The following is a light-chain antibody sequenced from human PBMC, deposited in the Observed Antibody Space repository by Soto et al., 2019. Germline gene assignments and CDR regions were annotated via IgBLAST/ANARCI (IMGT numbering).Light chain of an antibody. J-gene: IGKJ5*01. V-gene: IGKV1-17*01. CDR3: QQSYSTPSIT. CDR2: AAS. Sequence: DIQMTQSPSSLSASVGDRVTITCRSSHDIRHDLGWYQQKPGKAPKRLIYAASTLQSGVPSRFSGSGSGTKFTLTISSLQPEDFATYYCQQSYSTPSITFGQGTRLENK. CDR1: HDIRHD.